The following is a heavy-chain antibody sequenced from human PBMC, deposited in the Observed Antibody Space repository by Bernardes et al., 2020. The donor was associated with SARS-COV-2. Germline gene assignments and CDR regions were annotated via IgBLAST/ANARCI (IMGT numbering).Heavy chain of an antibody. J-gene: IGHJ4*02. V-gene: IGHV3-21*01. D-gene: IGHD2-2*01. CDR3: ARERGCSSTSCYGLFDY. CDR1: GFTFSSSS. CDR2: ISSSSSYL. Sequence: GEALFLSCAASGFTFSSSSMNWVRQAPGPGLAWVSSISSSSSYLYYADSVKGRFTISRDNAKNSLYLQMNSLRAEDTAVYYCARERGCSSTSCYGLFDYWGQGTLVTGSS.